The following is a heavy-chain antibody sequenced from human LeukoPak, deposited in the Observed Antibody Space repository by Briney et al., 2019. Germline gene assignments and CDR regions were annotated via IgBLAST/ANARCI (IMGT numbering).Heavy chain of an antibody. J-gene: IGHJ6*03. CDR1: GFPFSDFA. Sequence: GGSLRLSCAVSGFPFSDFAMSWVRQAPGKGLEWVSTISGGGDSTYFADSVKGRFTISRDNSKNTLFLQMVSLRAEDTPVYYCAKFEGALLGNYYMDVWGKGTTVTVSS. V-gene: IGHV3-23*01. CDR3: AKFEGALLGNYYMDV. CDR2: ISGGGDST.